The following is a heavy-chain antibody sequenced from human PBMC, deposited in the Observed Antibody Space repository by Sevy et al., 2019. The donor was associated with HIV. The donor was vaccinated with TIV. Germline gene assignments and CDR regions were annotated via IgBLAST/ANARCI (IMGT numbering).Heavy chain of an antibody. CDR1: GGSISSGSYY. Sequence: SDTLSLTCTVSGGSISSGSYYWSWIRQPAGKGLEWIGRIYTSGSTNYNPSLKSRVTISVDTSKNQFSLKLSSVTATDTAVYYCARAVMDDILTGYYGAMDVWGKGTTVTVSS. CDR3: ARAVMDDILTGYYGAMDV. CDR2: IYTSGST. V-gene: IGHV4-61*02. J-gene: IGHJ6*03. D-gene: IGHD3-9*01.